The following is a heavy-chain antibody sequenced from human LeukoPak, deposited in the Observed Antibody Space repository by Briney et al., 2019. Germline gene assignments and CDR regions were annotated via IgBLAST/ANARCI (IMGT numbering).Heavy chain of an antibody. J-gene: IGHJ3*02. CDR2: IYYSGST. D-gene: IGHD2-21*02. CDR3: GGDYQTNHDAFDI. CDR1: GGSISSSSYY. V-gene: IGHV4-39*07. Sequence: PSETLSLTCTVSGGSISSSSYYWGWIRQPPGKGLEWIGSIYYSGSTYYNPSLKSRVTISVDTSKNQFSLKLSSVTAADTAVYYCGGDYQTNHDAFDIWGQGTMVTVSS.